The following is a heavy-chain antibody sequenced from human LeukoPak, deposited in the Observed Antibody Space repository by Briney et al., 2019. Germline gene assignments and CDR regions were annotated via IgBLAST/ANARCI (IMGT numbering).Heavy chain of an antibody. D-gene: IGHD4-17*01. CDR1: GFTFNTYT. V-gene: IGHV3-21*01. CDR3: ARGQYGDY. CDR2: ISSSSYST. J-gene: IGHJ4*02. Sequence: GGSLRLSCAASGFTFNTYTMKWIRQAPGKGLEWVSSISSSSYSTYYADSVKGRFTISRDNAKDSLYLQMNSLTAEDTAMYYYARGQYGDYWGQGTLVTVSS.